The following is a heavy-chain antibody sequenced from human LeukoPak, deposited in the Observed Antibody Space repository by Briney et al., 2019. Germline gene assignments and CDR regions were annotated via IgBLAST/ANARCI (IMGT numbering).Heavy chain of an antibody. CDR2: INKDGTEK. J-gene: IGHJ4*02. CDR3: ATLPTIFGVVIFDY. CDR1: GFTFSNYW. D-gene: IGHD3-3*01. Sequence: GSLRLSCFAFGFTFSNYWMSWVRQVPGKGLEWVAHINKDGTEKYFVDSVKGRFIISRDNAKSSLYLQMNSLRAEDTAVYYCATLPTIFGVVIFDYWGQGTLVTVSS. V-gene: IGHV3-7*01.